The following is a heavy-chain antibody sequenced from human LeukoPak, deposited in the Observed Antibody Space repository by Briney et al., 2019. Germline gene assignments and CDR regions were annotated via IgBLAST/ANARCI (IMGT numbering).Heavy chain of an antibody. J-gene: IGHJ4*02. D-gene: IGHD3-16*01. CDR2: ISTYNGNT. CDR1: GYTFVTYG. V-gene: IGHV1-18*01. CDR3: ARDWGKGLTKQGY. Sequence: ASVKVSCKASGYTFVTYGINWVRQAPGQGPEWIGWISTYNGNTKYALKFQDRVTLTRDTSTTTAYMELKSLTSDDRAVYYCARDWGKGLTKQGYWGQGTLVTVSS.